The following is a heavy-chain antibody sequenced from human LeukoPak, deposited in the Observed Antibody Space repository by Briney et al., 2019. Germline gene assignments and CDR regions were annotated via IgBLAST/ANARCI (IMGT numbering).Heavy chain of an antibody. Sequence: SETLSLTCTVSGGSISSYYWSWIRQPAGKGLEWIGRIYTSGSTNYNPSLKSRVTMSVDTSKNQFSLKLSSVTAVDTAVYYCARDADYGDYNWFDPWGQGTLVTVSS. CDR1: GGSISSYY. V-gene: IGHV4-4*07. CDR2: IYTSGST. D-gene: IGHD4-17*01. J-gene: IGHJ5*02. CDR3: ARDADYGDYNWFDP.